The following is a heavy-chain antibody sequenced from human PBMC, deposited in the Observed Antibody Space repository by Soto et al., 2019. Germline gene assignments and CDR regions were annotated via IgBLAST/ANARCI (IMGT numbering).Heavy chain of an antibody. V-gene: IGHV1-18*01. D-gene: IGHD2-2*01. CDR1: GYTFTSYG. J-gene: IGHJ5*02. Sequence: ASVKVSCKASGYTFTSYGIHWVRQAPGQGLEWMGWISAYNGNTNYAQKFQGRVTMTTDTSTTTAYMELRSLRSDDTAVYYCARVVPGAEAWFGPWGQGTLVTVSS. CDR2: ISAYNGNT. CDR3: ARVVPGAEAWFGP.